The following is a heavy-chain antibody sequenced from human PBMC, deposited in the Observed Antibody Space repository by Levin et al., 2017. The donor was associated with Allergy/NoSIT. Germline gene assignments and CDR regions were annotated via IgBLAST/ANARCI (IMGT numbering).Heavy chain of an antibody. D-gene: IGHD6-13*01. V-gene: IGHV3-23*01. CDR1: GFTFGSYG. J-gene: IGHJ4*02. CDR3: AKDYTSSWYYFDF. Sequence: GGSLRLSCAASGFTFGSYGMSWVRQAPGKGLEWVSVISASSDATHYVDSVKGRFTISRDSSKNTLYLQMNSLRAEDTAVYYCAKDYTSSWYYFDFWGQGALVTVSS. CDR2: ISASSDAT.